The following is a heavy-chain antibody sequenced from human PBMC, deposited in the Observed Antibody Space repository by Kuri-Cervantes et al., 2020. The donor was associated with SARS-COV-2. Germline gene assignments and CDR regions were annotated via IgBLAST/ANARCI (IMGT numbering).Heavy chain of an antibody. Sequence: GESLKISCAASGFTFDDYAMHWVRQAPGKGLEWVSLISWDGGSTYYADSVKGRFTISRDNSKNSLYLQMNSLRAEDTAVYYCARGRFCFDYWGQGTLVTVSS. J-gene: IGHJ4*02. CDR2: ISWDGGST. D-gene: IGHD3-3*01. V-gene: IGHV3-43D*03. CDR3: ARGRFCFDY. CDR1: GFTFDDYA.